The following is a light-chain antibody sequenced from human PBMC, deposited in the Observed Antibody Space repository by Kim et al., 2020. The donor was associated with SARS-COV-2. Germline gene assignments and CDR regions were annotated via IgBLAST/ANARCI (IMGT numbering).Light chain of an antibody. CDR2: CAS. CDR3: HYYGTSFLA. J-gene: IGKJ4*01. V-gene: IGKV3-20*01. CDR1: QSINSTY. Sequence: LSPGEGATLSCTASQSINSTYLAGFQQKPGQAPRLLMYCASYRATDIPDRFSGSASGTVFTLTISRLKPEDSAVYYWHYYGTSFLAFGGGTKLEIK.